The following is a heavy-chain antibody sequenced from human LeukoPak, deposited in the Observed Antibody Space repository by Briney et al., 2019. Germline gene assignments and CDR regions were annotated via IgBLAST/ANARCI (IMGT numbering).Heavy chain of an antibody. J-gene: IGHJ4*02. Sequence: GGSLRLSCAASGFTFSSYAMSWVRQAPGKGLEWVSAISGSGGSTYYADSVKGRFTISRDNSKNTLYLQMNSLRAEDTAVYYCAKDHYSCGWYPTPFDYWGQGTLVTVSS. D-gene: IGHD6-19*01. CDR3: AKDHYSCGWYPTPFDY. CDR1: GFTFSSYA. CDR2: ISGSGGST. V-gene: IGHV3-23*01.